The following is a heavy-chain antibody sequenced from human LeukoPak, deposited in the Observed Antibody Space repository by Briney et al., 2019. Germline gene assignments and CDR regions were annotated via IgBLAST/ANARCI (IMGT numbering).Heavy chain of an antibody. V-gene: IGHV3-11*04. CDR1: GFTFSDYY. CDR2: ISSSGSTI. J-gene: IGHJ3*02. CDR3: ASQGTPDAFDI. Sequence: GGSLRLSCAASGFTFSDYYMSWIRQAPGKGLEGVSYISSSGSTIYYADSVKGRFTISRDNAKNSLYLQMNSLRAEDTAVYYCASQGTPDAFDIWGQGTMVTVSS.